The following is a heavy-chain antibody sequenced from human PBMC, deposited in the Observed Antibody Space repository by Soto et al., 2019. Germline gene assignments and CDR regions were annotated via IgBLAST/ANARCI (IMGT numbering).Heavy chain of an antibody. J-gene: IGHJ4*02. CDR2: IYGGGST. CDR3: KKRTSTTSGSVY. Sequence: PVVLLRHSYAVAEGNGTAYGMSWVRQTPGKGLEWVSVIYGGGSTVYAASVKGRFTVSRDDSKNIVYVEMNSLTAEDTAVYSCKKRTSTTSGSVYWGQGTPVPVSS. D-gene: IGHD3-10*01. CDR1: EGNGTAYG. V-gene: IGHV3-53*01.